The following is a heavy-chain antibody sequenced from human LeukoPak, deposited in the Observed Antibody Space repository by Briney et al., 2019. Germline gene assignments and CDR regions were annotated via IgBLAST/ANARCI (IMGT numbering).Heavy chain of an antibody. CDR2: IYNSGNT. CDR1: GGSINSYY. V-gene: IGHV4-59*01. Sequence: SETLSLTCTVSGGSINSYYWSWIRHPPGKGLEWIGYIYNSGNTNYNPSLKSRVTISVDTSKNQFSLKLRSVTAADTAVYYCATVRGGDCSGGICYLDYWGQGTLVTVSS. J-gene: IGHJ4*02. D-gene: IGHD2-15*01. CDR3: ATVRGGDCSGGICYLDY.